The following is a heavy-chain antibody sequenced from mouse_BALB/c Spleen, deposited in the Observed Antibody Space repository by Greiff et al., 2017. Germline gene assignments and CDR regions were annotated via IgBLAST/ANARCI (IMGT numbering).Heavy chain of an antibody. CDR1: GFTFSSYW. CDR3: TPLYDGYYDYAMDY. D-gene: IGHD2-3*01. CDR2: IRLKSDNYAT. J-gene: IGHJ4*01. Sequence: EVKLEESGGGLVQPGGSMTLSCVASGFTFSSYWMSWVRQSPEKGLEWVAEIRLKSDNYATHYAESVKGKFTISRDDSKSRLYLQMNSLRAEDTGIYYCTPLYDGYYDYAMDYWGQGTSVTVSS. V-gene: IGHV6-6*02.